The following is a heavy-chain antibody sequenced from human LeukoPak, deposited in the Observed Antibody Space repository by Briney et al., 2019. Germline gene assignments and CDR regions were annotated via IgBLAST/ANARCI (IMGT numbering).Heavy chain of an antibody. J-gene: IGHJ4*02. Sequence: SETLSLTCTVSGGSISSYYWSWIRQPPGKGLEWIGYIYYSGSTNYNPSLKSRITISVDTSKNQFSLKLSSVTAAGTAVYYCARRENRGYYDSSGYYFDYWGQGTLVTVSS. V-gene: IGHV4-59*08. CDR1: GGSISSYY. CDR2: IYYSGST. D-gene: IGHD3-22*01. CDR3: ARRENRGYYDSSGYYFDY.